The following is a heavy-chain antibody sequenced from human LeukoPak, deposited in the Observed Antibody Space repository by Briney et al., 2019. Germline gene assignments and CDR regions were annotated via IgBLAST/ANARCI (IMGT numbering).Heavy chain of an antibody. CDR1: GGSITSSSYY. D-gene: IGHD2-2*01. J-gene: IGHJ4*02. Sequence: PSETLSLTCTVSGGSITSSSYYWGWIRQPPGKGLEWIGSIYFSGSTYHNPSLKSRVTISVDTSKNQLSLKLSSVTAADTAVYYCARVVPAGPIDYWGQGTLVTVSS. V-gene: IGHV4-39*07. CDR3: ARVVPAGPIDY. CDR2: IYFSGST.